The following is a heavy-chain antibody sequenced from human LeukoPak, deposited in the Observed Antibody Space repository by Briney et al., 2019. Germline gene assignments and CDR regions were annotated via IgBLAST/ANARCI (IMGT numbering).Heavy chain of an antibody. CDR2: IWYDGSNK. CDR3: ARGRYDSSGYYYGIDY. D-gene: IGHD3-22*01. J-gene: IGHJ4*02. CDR1: GFTFSSYG. V-gene: IGHV3-33*08. Sequence: PGGSLRLSCAASGFTFSSYGMHWVRQAPGKGLEWVAVIWYDGSNKYYADSVKGRFTISRDNSKNTLYLQMNSLRAEDTAVYYCARGRYDSSGYYYGIDYWGQGTLVTVSS.